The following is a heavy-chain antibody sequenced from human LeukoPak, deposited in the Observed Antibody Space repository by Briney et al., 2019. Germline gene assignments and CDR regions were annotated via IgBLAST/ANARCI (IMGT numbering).Heavy chain of an antibody. J-gene: IGHJ4*02. CDR2: ISYSGTT. Sequence: SETLSLTCTVSSDSINRDSWSWVRQPPGTGLEWIGNISYSGTTNYNPSLKRRVTMSVDTSKNQISLKLYSATAADSAVYYCGRQLEAYGLAADYWGQGTLVTVSS. D-gene: IGHD3/OR15-3a*01. CDR3: GRQLEAYGLAADY. CDR1: SDSINRDS. V-gene: IGHV4-59*08.